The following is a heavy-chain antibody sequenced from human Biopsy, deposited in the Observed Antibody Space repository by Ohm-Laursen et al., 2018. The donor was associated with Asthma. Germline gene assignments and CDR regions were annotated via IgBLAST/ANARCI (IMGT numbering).Heavy chain of an antibody. CDR1: GYNFISFA. J-gene: IGHJ3*01. V-gene: IGHV1-3*04. Sequence: SSVKVSCKPSGYNFISFAIHWVRQAPGQRLECMGWVNTGNGDTKYSQKFRGRVTITRDTSASTAYMELRSLRSEDTATYYCARTYYDFLTGQVKDVFGVWGQGTMVTVSS. D-gene: IGHD3-9*01. CDR3: ARTYYDFLTGQVKDVFGV. CDR2: VNTGNGDT.